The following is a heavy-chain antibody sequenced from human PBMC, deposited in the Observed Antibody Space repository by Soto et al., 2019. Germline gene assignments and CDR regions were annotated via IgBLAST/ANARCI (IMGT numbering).Heavy chain of an antibody. D-gene: IGHD3-16*02. CDR3: AKDPRVLSFTDYYYYMDV. CDR2: ISGSGGST. CDR1: GFTFSSYA. J-gene: IGHJ6*03. V-gene: IGHV3-23*01. Sequence: GGSLRLSCAASGFTFSSYAMSWVRQAPGKGLEWVSAISGSGGSTYYADSVKGRFTISRDNSKNTLYLQMNSLRAEDTAVYYCAKDPRVLSFTDYYYYMDVWGKGTTVTVSS.